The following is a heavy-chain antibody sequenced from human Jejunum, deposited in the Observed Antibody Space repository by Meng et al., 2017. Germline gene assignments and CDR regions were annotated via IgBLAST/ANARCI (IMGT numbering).Heavy chain of an antibody. J-gene: IGHJ4*02. V-gene: IGHV3-74*03. CDR3: ARDRGWDLPYDL. CDR1: GFTLSSDW. Sequence: EVAAVVAGGGLVQPGGSLRLSCVASGFTLSSDWMHWVRQPPGKGLVWVSRMKSDGSSTTYADSVKGRFTISRDNAKNTVYLQMNRLRAEDTAVYYCARDRGWDLPYDLWGQGTLVTVSS. CDR2: MKSDGSST. D-gene: IGHD1-26*01.